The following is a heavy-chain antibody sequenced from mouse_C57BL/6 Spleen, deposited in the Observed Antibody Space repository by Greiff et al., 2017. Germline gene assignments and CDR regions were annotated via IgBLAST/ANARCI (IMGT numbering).Heavy chain of an antibody. CDR2: IYPSDSET. CDR1: GYTFTSYW. V-gene: IGHV1-61*01. Sequence: QVQLQQPGAELVRPGSSVKLSCKASGYTFTSYWMDWVKQRPGQGLEWIGNIYPSDSETHYNQKFKDKATLTVDKSSSTAYMQLSSLTSEDSAVYYCARGGLPGWYFDVWGTGTTVTVSS. D-gene: IGHD3-1*01. CDR3: ARGGLPGWYFDV. J-gene: IGHJ1*03.